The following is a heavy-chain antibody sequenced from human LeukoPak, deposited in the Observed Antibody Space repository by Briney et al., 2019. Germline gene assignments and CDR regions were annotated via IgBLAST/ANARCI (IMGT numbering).Heavy chain of an antibody. V-gene: IGHV3-73*01. D-gene: IGHD3-22*01. J-gene: IGHJ4*02. CDR2: IRSKTNSYAT. Sequence: GGSLKLSCAASAFTFSGSAMHWVSQASGKGLEWVGRIRSKTNSYATAYAASVKGRFTISRDDSKNTAYLQMNSLKTEDTAVYYCTRYYYDGSGYYYLFDYWGQGTLVTVSS. CDR3: TRYYYDGSGYYYLFDY. CDR1: AFTFSGSA.